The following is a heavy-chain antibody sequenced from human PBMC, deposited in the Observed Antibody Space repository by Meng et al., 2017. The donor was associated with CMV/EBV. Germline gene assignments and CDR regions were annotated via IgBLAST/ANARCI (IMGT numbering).Heavy chain of an antibody. CDR2: IRSKAYGGTT. CDR1: GFNFADYV. CDR3: TRVGHDVFDI. J-gene: IGHJ3*02. V-gene: IGHV3-49*04. Sequence: GESLKISCTASGFNFADYVMSWVRQAPGKGLEWVGFIRSKAYGGTTEYAASVKGRFTISRDDSKSIAYLQMNSLKTEDTAVYYCTRVGHDVFDIWGQGTMVTV.